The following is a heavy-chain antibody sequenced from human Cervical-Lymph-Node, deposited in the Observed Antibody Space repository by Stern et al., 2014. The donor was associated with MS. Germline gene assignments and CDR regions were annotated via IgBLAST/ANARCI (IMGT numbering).Heavy chain of an antibody. CDR2: ISHSEGT. D-gene: IGHD5-18*01. CDR3: ARGFRGAMVHK. CDR1: GGSSSAYY. Sequence: QVQLQQWGAGLLKPSETLSLTCVVYGGSSSAYYWSWIRQPPGKGLEWNGEISHSEGTTYNTSLRSRVTVSEDTSKNQFYLTLKSVTAADTAVYYCARGFRGAMVHKWGQGTLVVVS. J-gene: IGHJ4*02. V-gene: IGHV4-34*01.